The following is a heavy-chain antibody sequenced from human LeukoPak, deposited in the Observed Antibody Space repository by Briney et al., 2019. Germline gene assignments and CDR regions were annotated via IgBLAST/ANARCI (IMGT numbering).Heavy chain of an antibody. V-gene: IGHV3-48*02. CDR1: GFTFSSFD. Sequence: GGSLRLSCAASGFTFSSFDMTWVRQAPGKGLEWVAYIRRSGNHIYYADSVKGRFTISRDNAKNSLYLQMNSLRDEDTAVYYCVRDPDALDYWGPGTPVTVSS. CDR2: IRRSGNHI. J-gene: IGHJ4*02. CDR3: VRDPDALDY.